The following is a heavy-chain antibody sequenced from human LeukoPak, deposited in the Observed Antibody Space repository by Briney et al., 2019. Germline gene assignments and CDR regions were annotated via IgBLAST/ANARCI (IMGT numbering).Heavy chain of an antibody. CDR2: ISSSSSYI. Sequence: GGSLRLSCAASGFTFSSYSMNWVRQAPGKGLEWVSSISSSSSYIYYADSVKGRFTISRDNAKNSLYLQMNSLRAEDTAVYYCARDFDNDYDSSGYYSAHFQHWGQGTLATVSS. J-gene: IGHJ1*01. CDR1: GFTFSSYS. V-gene: IGHV3-21*01. D-gene: IGHD3-22*01. CDR3: ARDFDNDYDSSGYYSAHFQH.